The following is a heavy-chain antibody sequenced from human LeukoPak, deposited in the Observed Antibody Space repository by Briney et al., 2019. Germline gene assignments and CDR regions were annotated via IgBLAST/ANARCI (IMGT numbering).Heavy chain of an antibody. CDR1: GYSFTRHG. Sequence: GASVTVSFKASGYSFTRHGLNWVRQAPGQGLEWIGWISPDNGNTNNAQKVQGRITMTMDRSTSTVYMELRSLRSDDTAVYYCARETTGEFDYWGQGSLVTVSS. V-gene: IGHV1-18*01. J-gene: IGHJ4*02. CDR3: ARETTGEFDY. D-gene: IGHD4-17*01. CDR2: ISPDNGNT.